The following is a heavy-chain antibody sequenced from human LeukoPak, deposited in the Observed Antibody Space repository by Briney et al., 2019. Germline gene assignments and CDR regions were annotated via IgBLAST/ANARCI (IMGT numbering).Heavy chain of an antibody. CDR3: AKDGVSQHPLDIVVVPAAIDY. V-gene: IGHV3-30*18. CDR2: ISYDGSNK. J-gene: IGHJ4*02. D-gene: IGHD2-2*01. Sequence: GRSLRLSCAASGFTFSSYGMHWVRQAPGKGLEWVAVISYDGSNKYYADSVKGRFTISRDNSKNTLYLQMNSLRAEDTAVYYRAKDGVSQHPLDIVVVPAAIDYWGQGTLVTVSS. CDR1: GFTFSSYG.